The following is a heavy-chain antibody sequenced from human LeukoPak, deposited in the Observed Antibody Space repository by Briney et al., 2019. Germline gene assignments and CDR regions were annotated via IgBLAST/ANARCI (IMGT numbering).Heavy chain of an antibody. CDR1: GFTFSSYA. V-gene: IGHV3-21*01. CDR3: ARRTNLGYCSSTSCYNYYYYMDV. D-gene: IGHD2-2*02. Sequence: PGGSLRLSCAASGFTFSSYAMSWVRQAPGKGLEWVSSISSSSSYIYYADSVKGRFTISRDNAKNSLYLQMNSLRAEDTAVYYCARRTNLGYCSSTSCYNYYYYMDVWGKGTTVTVSS. J-gene: IGHJ6*03. CDR2: ISSSSSYI.